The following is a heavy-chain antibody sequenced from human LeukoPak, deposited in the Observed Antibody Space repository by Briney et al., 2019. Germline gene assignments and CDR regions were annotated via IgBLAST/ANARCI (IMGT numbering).Heavy chain of an antibody. D-gene: IGHD6-19*01. V-gene: IGHV3-30-3*01. J-gene: IGHJ4*02. CDR1: GFTFSSYA. CDR3: ARNSGLDY. CDR2: ISYDGSNK. Sequence: GGSLRLSCAASGFTFSSYAMHWVRQAPGKGLEWVAVISYDGSNKYYTDSVKGRFTISRDNSKNTLYLQMNSLRAEDTAVYYCARNSGLDYWGQGTLVTVSS.